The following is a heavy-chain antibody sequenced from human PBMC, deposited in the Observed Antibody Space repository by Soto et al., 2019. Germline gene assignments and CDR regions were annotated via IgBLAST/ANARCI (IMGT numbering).Heavy chain of an antibody. V-gene: IGHV3-33*01. CDR1: GFTFSSYG. CDR3: ARDQNYGDYVPFDY. D-gene: IGHD4-17*01. Sequence: VGSLRLSCAASGFTFSSYGMHWVRQAPGKGLEWVAVIWYDGSNKYYADSVKGRFTISRDNSKNTLYLQMNSLRAEDTAVYYCARDQNYGDYVPFDYWGQGTLVTVSS. J-gene: IGHJ4*02. CDR2: IWYDGSNK.